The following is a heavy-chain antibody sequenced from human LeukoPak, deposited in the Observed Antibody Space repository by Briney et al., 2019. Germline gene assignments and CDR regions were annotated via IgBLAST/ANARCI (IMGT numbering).Heavy chain of an antibody. Sequence: GGSLRLSCAASGFTFDDYAMHWVRQAPGKGLEWVANMNQDGSQKNYVDSVKGRFTISRDNAKNSLYLQMNSLRAEDTAVYYCAREGFLDYWGQGTLVTVSS. CDR1: GFTFDDYA. CDR2: MNQDGSQK. J-gene: IGHJ4*02. V-gene: IGHV3-7*01. CDR3: AREGFLDY. D-gene: IGHD3-3*01.